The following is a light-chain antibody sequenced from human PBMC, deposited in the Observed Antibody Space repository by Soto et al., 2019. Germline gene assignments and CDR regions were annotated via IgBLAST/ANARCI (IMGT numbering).Light chain of an antibody. V-gene: IGLV2-11*01. CDR3: CSYAGSYTYV. CDR2: DVS. CDR1: SSDVGGYNY. Sequence: QSALTQPRSVSGSPGQSVTISCTGTSSDVGGYNYVSWYQQHPGKAPKLMIYDVSKRPSGVPDRFSGSKSGNTVSLTISGLQAEDEADYYCCSYAGSYTYVFGTGTQLTVL. J-gene: IGLJ1*01.